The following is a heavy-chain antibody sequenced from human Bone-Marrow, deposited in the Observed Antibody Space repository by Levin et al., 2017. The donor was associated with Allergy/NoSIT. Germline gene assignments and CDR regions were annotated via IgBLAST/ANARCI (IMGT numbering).Heavy chain of an antibody. Sequence: GGSLRLSCAASGFTFSHAWMSWVRQAPGKGLEWVGRITRTTDGGITDYAAPVKGRFIISRDDAKNTLDLQMNSLKTEDTAVHYCTTVTIYGVVIYFDHWGQGSLVTVSS. CDR3: TTVTIYGVVIYFDH. J-gene: IGHJ4*02. CDR1: GFTFSHAW. D-gene: IGHD3-3*01. V-gene: IGHV3-15*01. CDR2: ITRTTDGGIT.